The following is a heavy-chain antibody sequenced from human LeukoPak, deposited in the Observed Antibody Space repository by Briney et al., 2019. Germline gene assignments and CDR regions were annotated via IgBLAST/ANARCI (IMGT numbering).Heavy chain of an antibody. D-gene: IGHD2-2*01. CDR1: GASISGSGYY. J-gene: IGHJ2*01. CDR3: ARRRRYYVPDRTYWYFDL. V-gene: IGHV4-39*01. Sequence: SETLSLTCAVSGASISGSGYYLGWIRQPPGKGLEWIGNIYYTGSTYYNASLQSRVTTSVDTSKNHFSLKLTSLTAADTAVYYCARRRRYYVPDRTYWYFDLWGRGTLVTVSS. CDR2: IYYTGST.